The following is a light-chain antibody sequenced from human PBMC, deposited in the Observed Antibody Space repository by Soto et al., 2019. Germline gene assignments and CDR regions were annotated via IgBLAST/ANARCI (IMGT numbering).Light chain of an antibody. CDR1: SSDIGSYDF. CDR2: DAT. CDR3: CSYATYNMI. J-gene: IGLJ2*01. Sequence: QSVLTQPASVSGSPGQAITISCAGTSSDIGSYDFVSWYQQHPDKAPKLIIYDATKRPSGVSSRFSGSKSGNTASLTISGLQPEDEAHYYCCSYATYNMILGGGTKLTVL. V-gene: IGLV2-23*01.